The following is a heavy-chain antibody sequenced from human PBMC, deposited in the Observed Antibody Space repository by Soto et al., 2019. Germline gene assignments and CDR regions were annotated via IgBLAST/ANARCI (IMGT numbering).Heavy chain of an antibody. Sequence: GGSLRLSCAASGFTFSSYGMHWVRQAPGKGLEWVAVIWYDGSNKYYADSVKGRFTISRDNSKNTLYLQMNSLRAEDTAVYYCARGCSRGSGWYYYGMDVWGQGTTVTVSS. CDR2: IWYDGSNK. D-gene: IGHD6-19*01. CDR3: ARGCSRGSGWYYYGMDV. CDR1: GFTFSSYG. V-gene: IGHV3-33*01. J-gene: IGHJ6*02.